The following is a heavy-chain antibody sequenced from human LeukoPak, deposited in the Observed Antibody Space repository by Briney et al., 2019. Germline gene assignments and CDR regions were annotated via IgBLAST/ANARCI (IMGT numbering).Heavy chain of an antibody. CDR3: VRAPIVVPAAPMWFDP. CDR1: GFTFSSYS. V-gene: IGHV3-48*01. CDR2: ISSSSSTI. D-gene: IGHD2-2*01. Sequence: GGSLRLSCAASGFTFSSYSMNWVRQAPGKGLEWVSYISSSSSTIYYADSVKGRFTISRDNAKNSLYLQMNSLRSDDTAVYYCVRAPIVVPAAPMWFDPWGQGTLVTVSS. J-gene: IGHJ5*02.